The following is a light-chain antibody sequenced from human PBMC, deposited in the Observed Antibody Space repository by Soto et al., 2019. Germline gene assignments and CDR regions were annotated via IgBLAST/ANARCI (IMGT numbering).Light chain of an antibody. J-gene: IGLJ1*01. CDR2: DVS. V-gene: IGLV2-14*01. Sequence: QSALTQPASVSGSPGQSITIYCTGTSRDVGGYNYVSWYQQHPGKAPKLMIYDVSNRPSGVSNRFSGSKSGNTASLTISGLQAEDEADYYCSSYTSSSTYVFGTGTKLTVL. CDR1: SRDVGGYNY. CDR3: SSYTSSSTYV.